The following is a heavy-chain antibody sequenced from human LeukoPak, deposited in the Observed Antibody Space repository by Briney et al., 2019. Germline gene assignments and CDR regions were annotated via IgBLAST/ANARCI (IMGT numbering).Heavy chain of an antibody. J-gene: IGHJ4*02. CDR1: GFTFSSYG. V-gene: IGHV3-30*18. CDR2: ISYDGSNK. CDR3: AKARAYDGSGCIDY. Sequence: GGSLRLSCAASGFTFSSYGMHWVRQAPGKGLEWVAVISYDGSNKYYADSVKGRFTISRDNSKNTLYLQMNSLRAEDTAVYYCAKARAYDGSGCIDYWGQGTLVTVSS. D-gene: IGHD3-22*01.